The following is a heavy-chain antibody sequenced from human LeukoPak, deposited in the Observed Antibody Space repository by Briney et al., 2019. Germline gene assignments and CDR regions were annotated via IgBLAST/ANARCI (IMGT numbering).Heavy chain of an antibody. Sequence: PGGSLRLSCAASGLTFSNYVMSWVRQAPGKGLEWVSGISGSGGSTYYADSVKGRFTISRDNSKNTLYLQMNSLRAEDTAVYYCARDFYYDSSGPYFDYWGQGTLVTVSS. D-gene: IGHD3-22*01. CDR1: GLTFSNYV. V-gene: IGHV3-23*01. CDR2: ISGSGGST. CDR3: ARDFYYDSSGPYFDY. J-gene: IGHJ4*02.